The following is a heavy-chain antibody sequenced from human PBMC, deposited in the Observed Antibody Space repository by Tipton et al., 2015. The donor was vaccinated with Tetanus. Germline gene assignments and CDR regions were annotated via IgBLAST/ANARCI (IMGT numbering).Heavy chain of an antibody. D-gene: IGHD1-26*01. J-gene: IGHJ4*02. Sequence: TLSLTCTVSGVSIADNSNYWGWIRQPPGKGLEWIGSIYFSGDTYSNPSLKSRVTISVDTSKNQFSLKLNSVTAADTAVYYCARDQARGARGWNYFDYWGQGTLVTVSS. CDR1: GVSIADNSNY. V-gene: IGHV4-39*07. CDR2: IYFSGDT. CDR3: ARDQARGARGWNYFDY.